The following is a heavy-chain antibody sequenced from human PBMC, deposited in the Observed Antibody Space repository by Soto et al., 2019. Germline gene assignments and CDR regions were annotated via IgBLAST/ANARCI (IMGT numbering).Heavy chain of an antibody. V-gene: IGHV3-7*03. CDR3: ARGPYYDFWSGSIGDYYYGMDV. J-gene: IGHJ6*02. CDR2: IKQDGSEK. Sequence: TVGSLRLSCAASGFTFSSYWMSWVRQAPGKGLEWVANIKQDGSEKYYVDSVKGRFTISRDNAKNSLYLQMNSLRAEDTAVYYCARGPYYDFWSGSIGDYYYGMDVWGQGTTVTVSS. D-gene: IGHD3-3*01. CDR1: GFTFSSYW.